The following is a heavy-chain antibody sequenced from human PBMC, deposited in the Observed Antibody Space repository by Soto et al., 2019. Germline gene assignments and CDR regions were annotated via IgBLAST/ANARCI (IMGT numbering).Heavy chain of an antibody. D-gene: IGHD6-19*01. CDR1: GFTFSSYG. V-gene: IGHV3-33*01. J-gene: IGHJ4*02. Sequence: QVQLVESGGGVVQPGRSLRLSCAASGFTFSSYGMHWVRQAPGKGLEWVAVILYDENNKYYGDSVKGRFTISRDNSKNTVYLQMNSLRAEDTAVYYCARGSGWYGDYWGQGTLVTVSS. CDR3: ARGSGWYGDY. CDR2: ILYDENNK.